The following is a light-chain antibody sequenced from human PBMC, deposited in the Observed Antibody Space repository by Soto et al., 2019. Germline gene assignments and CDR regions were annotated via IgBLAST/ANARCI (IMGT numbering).Light chain of an antibody. CDR2: IAS. J-gene: IGKJ5*01. Sequence: IQLTQSPSSLSASIGDRVTITCRASQGISNSLAWYQQKPGKAPKLLIYIASTLPSGVPPRFSGSGFGTDFTLTISSLQPEDFATYYCQQLDSSPLTFGQGTRLEIK. CDR1: QGISNS. CDR3: QQLDSSPLT. V-gene: IGKV1-9*01.